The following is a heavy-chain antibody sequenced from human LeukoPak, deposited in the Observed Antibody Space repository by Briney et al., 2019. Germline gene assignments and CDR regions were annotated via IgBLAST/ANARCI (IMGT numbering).Heavy chain of an antibody. Sequence: ASVKVSCKASGYTFTGYYMHWVRQAPGQGLEWMGWINPNNGGTNYAQRFQGRVTMTRDTSISTAYMELSRLRSDDTAVYYCARGVAGVYFYYYMDVWGKGTTVTVSS. V-gene: IGHV1-2*02. D-gene: IGHD1-14*01. J-gene: IGHJ6*03. CDR1: GYTFTGYY. CDR2: INPNNGGT. CDR3: ARGVAGVYFYYYMDV.